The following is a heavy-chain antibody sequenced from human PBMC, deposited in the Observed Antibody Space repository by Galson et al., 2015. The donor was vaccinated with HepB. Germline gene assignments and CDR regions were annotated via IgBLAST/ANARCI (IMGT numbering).Heavy chain of an antibody. J-gene: IGHJ6*02. CDR1: GFSFSSYA. Sequence: SLRLSCAASGFSFSSYAMTWVRQAPGKGLEWVSVISGSGRTYYGDSVKGRFSISRDNSKNTLYLQMNSLRAEDTALYYCARADGDYGPYYYYGMDVWGQGTTVTVSS. CDR3: ARADGDYGPYYYYGMDV. CDR2: ISGSGRT. D-gene: IGHD4-17*01. V-gene: IGHV3-23*01.